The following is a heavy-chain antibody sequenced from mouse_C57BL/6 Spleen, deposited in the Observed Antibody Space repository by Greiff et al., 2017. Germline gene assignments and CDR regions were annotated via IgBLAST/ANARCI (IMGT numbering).Heavy chain of an antibody. CDR1: GYTFTSYW. V-gene: IGHV1-55*01. CDR2: IYPGSGST. Sequence: VKLQQPGAELVKPGASVKMSCKASGYTFTSYWITWVKQRPGQGLEWIGDIYPGSGSTNYNEKFKSKATLTVDTSSSTAYMQLSRLTSEDSAVYYCARPGSSYEYFDYWGQGTTLTVSS. J-gene: IGHJ2*01. D-gene: IGHD1-1*01. CDR3: ARPGSSYEYFDY.